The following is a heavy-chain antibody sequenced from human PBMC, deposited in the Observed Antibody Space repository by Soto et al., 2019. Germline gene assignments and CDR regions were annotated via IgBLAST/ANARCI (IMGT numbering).Heavy chain of an antibody. V-gene: IGHV3-33*01. D-gene: IGHD6-19*01. Sequence: QVQVVEAGGGVVQPGRSLRLSCTASGFTFSGHAMHWVRQPPGKGLEWVAQIWYDGSNKYYADYVHGRFTISRDNSKNTLYVQMDSLRVEDTAVYYCARDAQSLAPYALDVWGQGTSVTVSS. CDR3: ARDAQSLAPYALDV. CDR1: GFTFSGHA. J-gene: IGHJ6*02. CDR2: IWYDGSNK.